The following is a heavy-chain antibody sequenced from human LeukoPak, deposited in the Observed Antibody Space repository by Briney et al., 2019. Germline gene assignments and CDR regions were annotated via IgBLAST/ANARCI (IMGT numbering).Heavy chain of an antibody. J-gene: IGHJ5*02. Sequence: SETLSLTCTVSGGSISSYYWSWIRQPAGKGLEWIGRIYTSGSTNYNPSLKSRVTMSVDTSKNQFSLKLSSVTAADTAVYYCGRDPAGLLWFGEPWFDPWGQGTLVTVSS. V-gene: IGHV4-4*07. CDR1: GGSISSYY. D-gene: IGHD3-10*01. CDR3: GRDPAGLLWFGEPWFDP. CDR2: IYTSGST.